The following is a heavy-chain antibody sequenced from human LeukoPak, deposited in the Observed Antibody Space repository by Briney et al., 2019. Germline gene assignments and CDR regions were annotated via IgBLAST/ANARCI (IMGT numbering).Heavy chain of an antibody. J-gene: IGHJ5*02. CDR1: GGSISSSSYY. V-gene: IGHV4-39*01. Sequence: PSETLSLTCTVSGGSISSSSYYWGWIRQPPGKGLEWIGSIYYSGSTYYNPSLRSRVTISVDTSKNQFSLKLSSVTAADTAVYYCARGTGTGTTGWFDPWGQGTLVTVSS. CDR3: ARGTGTGTTGWFDP. CDR2: IYYSGST. D-gene: IGHD1-7*01.